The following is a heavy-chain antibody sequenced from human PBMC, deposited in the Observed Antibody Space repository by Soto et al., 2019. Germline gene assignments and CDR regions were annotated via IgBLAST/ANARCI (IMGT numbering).Heavy chain of an antibody. CDR3: AREGRGDAFDI. V-gene: IGHV3-30-3*01. Sequence: QVKLVESGGGVVQPGRSLRLSCAASGFTFSTDAMHWVRQAPGKGLEWVAVISYDGSNKYYSDSVKGRFTISRDNSKNTLYLQMNSLSAEDTAVYYCAREGRGDAFDIWGQGTMVTVSS. CDR1: GFTFSTDA. CDR2: ISYDGSNK. J-gene: IGHJ3*02. D-gene: IGHD3-10*01.